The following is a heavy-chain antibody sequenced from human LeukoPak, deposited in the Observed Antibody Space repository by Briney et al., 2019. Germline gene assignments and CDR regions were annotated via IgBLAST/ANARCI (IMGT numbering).Heavy chain of an antibody. CDR1: GYTFTGYY. V-gene: IGHV1-2*02. D-gene: IGHD2-2*01. CDR3: ARDWVLSSSYYYYMDV. CDR2: INPNSGGT. Sequence: ASVKVSCKASGYTFTGYYMHWVRQAPGQGLEWMGWINPNSGGTNYAQKFQGRVTMTRDTSISTAYMELSRLRSDDTAVYYCARDWVLSSSYYYYMDVWGKGTTVTVSS. J-gene: IGHJ6*03.